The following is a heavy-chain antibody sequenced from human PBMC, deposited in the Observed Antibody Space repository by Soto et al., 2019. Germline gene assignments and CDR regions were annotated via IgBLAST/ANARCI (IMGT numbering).Heavy chain of an antibody. D-gene: IGHD6-19*01. CDR3: ARCDSAVPGTY. V-gene: IGHV3-7*01. CDR1: GFIFSNYW. J-gene: IGHJ4*02. CDR2: IKQDGSEK. Sequence: ELQLVESGGGLVQPGGSLRLSCAASGFIFSNYWMSWVRQAPGKGLEWVANIKQDGSEKYYVDSVKGRFTISRDNAENSLSLQMNALRAEDTAVYYCARCDSAVPGTYGGQGTLLTVSS.